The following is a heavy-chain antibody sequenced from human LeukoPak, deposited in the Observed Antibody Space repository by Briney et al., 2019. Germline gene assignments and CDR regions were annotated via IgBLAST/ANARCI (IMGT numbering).Heavy chain of an antibody. Sequence: SGTLSLTCAVSGGSLSSSNWWSWVRPPPGKGLEWIGEIYHSGSTNYNPSLQSRVTRSVDKSKNQFSLKLSCVTAADTAVYYCANFGSAAASDYWGQGTLVTVSS. J-gene: IGHJ4*02. V-gene: IGHV4-4*02. CDR3: ANFGSAAASDY. CDR1: GGSLSSSNW. CDR2: IYHSGST. D-gene: IGHD6-13*01.